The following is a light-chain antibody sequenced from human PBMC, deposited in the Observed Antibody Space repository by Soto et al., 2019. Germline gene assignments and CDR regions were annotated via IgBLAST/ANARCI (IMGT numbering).Light chain of an antibody. V-gene: IGLV2-14*01. CDR2: EVS. Sequence: QSALTQPASVSGSPGQSITISCTGTSSDVGGYNYVSWYQQHPGKAPKLMIYEVSNRPSGVSNRFSGSKSGNTASLPISGPQTEVAADYSRSSFTSINTWVFGGGTQLTVL. CDR1: SSDVGGYNY. CDR3: SSFTSINTWV. J-gene: IGLJ3*02.